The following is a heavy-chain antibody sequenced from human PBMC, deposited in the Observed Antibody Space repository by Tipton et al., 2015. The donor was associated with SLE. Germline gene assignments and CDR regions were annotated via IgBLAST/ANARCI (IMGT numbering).Heavy chain of an antibody. CDR2: IQQDGSVK. J-gene: IGHJ4*02. V-gene: IGHV3-7*01. CDR3: ARDSGIRTIDY. D-gene: IGHD1-14*01. Sequence: SLRLSCTASEFTFSTYYMSWFRQAPGKGLEWVANIQQDGSVKHYLDSVKGRFTVSRDNAKNSLYLQMNSLRAEDTAVYYCARDSGIRTIDYWGQGTLVTVSS. CDR1: EFTFSTYY.